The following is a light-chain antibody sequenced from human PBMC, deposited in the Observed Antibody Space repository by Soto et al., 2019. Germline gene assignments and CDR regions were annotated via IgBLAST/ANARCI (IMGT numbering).Light chain of an antibody. CDR2: VAS. J-gene: IGKJ1*01. V-gene: IGKV1-39*01. Sequence: DIPMTQSPSSLSASVGDRVTITCRASQSISSKLNWYQQKPGKVPKLLIYVASSLQSGVPSRFSGSGSGTDFTLTISSLQPEDFATYYCQQSYRSPPTFGQGTKVEIK. CDR3: QQSYRSPPT. CDR1: QSISSK.